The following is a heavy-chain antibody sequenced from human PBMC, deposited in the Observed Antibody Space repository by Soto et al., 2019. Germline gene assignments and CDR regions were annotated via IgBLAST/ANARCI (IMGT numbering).Heavy chain of an antibody. CDR1: GGSFIGYY. J-gene: IGHJ5*02. CDR2: INHSGST. D-gene: IGHD3-10*01. Sequence: PSETLSLTCAVYGGSFIGYYWSWIRQPPGKGLEWIGEINHSGSTNYNPSLKSRVTISVDTSKNQFSLKLSSVTAADTAVYYCARGGTYYYGSGRGFDPWGQGTLVTVSS. CDR3: ARGGTYYYGSGRGFDP. V-gene: IGHV4-34*01.